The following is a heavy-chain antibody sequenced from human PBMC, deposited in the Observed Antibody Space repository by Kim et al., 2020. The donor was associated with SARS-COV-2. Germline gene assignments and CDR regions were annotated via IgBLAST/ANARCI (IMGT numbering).Heavy chain of an antibody. Sequence: AQKFQGRVTITADKSTSTAYMELSSLRSEDTAVYYCARGSLAAAGTGVDYWGQGTLVTVSS. CDR3: ARGSLAAAGTGVDY. D-gene: IGHD6-13*01. J-gene: IGHJ4*02. V-gene: IGHV1-69*04.